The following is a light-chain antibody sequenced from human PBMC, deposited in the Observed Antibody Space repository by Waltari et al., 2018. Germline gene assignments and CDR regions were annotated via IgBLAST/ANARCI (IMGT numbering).Light chain of an antibody. Sequence: SYVLTQPPSVSVAPGKTATITCGGGTIGRKSGHWYQQKAGQAPVLVIYFDNDRPSGIPERFSGSNSGDTATLTISRVEAGDEADYYCQVWDSRSDRAFGGGTKLTVL. V-gene: IGLV3-21*04. J-gene: IGLJ2*01. CDR2: FDN. CDR3: QVWDSRSDRA. CDR1: TIGRKS.